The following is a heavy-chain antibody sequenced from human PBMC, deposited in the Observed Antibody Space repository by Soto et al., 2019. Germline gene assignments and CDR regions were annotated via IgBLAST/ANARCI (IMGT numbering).Heavy chain of an antibody. V-gene: IGHV3-21*02. Sequence: EVQLVESGGRLVKPGESLRLSCVASGFDFSYYTMNWVRQAPGKGLEWVSAISASSSHKYSADSVRGRFTFSRDNANNSLYLQMTNLRVEDTAVYYCARIRSDAFDIWGQGTLVTVSS. D-gene: IGHD4-17*01. CDR1: GFDFSYYT. CDR3: ARIRSDAFDI. CDR2: ISASSSHK. J-gene: IGHJ3*02.